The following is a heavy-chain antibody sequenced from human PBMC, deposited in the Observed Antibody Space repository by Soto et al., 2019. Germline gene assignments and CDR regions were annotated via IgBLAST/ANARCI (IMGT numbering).Heavy chain of an antibody. V-gene: IGHV3-64*01. Sequence: LGGSLRLSCAASGFTFSSYAMHWVRQAPGKGLEYVSAISSNGGSTYYANSVKGRFTISRDNSKNTLYLQMGSLRAEDMAVYYCARSWYQLLWENYYYMDVWGKGTTVTVSS. CDR1: GFTFSSYA. J-gene: IGHJ6*03. CDR2: ISSNGGST. CDR3: ARSWYQLLWENYYYMDV. D-gene: IGHD2-2*01.